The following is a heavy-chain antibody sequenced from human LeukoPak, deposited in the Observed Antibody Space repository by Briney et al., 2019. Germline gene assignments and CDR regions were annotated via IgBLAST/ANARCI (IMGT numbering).Heavy chain of an antibody. Sequence: GGSLRLSCVASGFTFSSYVMSWVRQSPGKGLERVSAISGSGGSTYYADSVKGWFTISRDNSKNTLYLQMNSLRAEDTAVYYCAKPPTWGGEWGQGTLVTVSS. J-gene: IGHJ4*02. CDR2: ISGSGGST. CDR3: AKPPTWGGE. D-gene: IGHD3-16*01. V-gene: IGHV3-23*01. CDR1: GFTFSSYV.